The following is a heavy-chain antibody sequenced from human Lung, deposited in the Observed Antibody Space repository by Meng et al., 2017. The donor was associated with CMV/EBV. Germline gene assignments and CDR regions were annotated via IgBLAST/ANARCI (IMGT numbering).Heavy chain of an antibody. V-gene: IGHV3-66*01. CDR3: ARDLEWFGSGGYFGMDV. CDR2: IYSGGST. CDR1: GFTVSDNY. J-gene: IGHJ6*02. D-gene: IGHD3-10*01. Sequence: SCAASGFTVSDNYMSWVRQAPGKGLEWVSVIYSGGSTYYADPVKGRFTISRDNSKNTLYLQMNSLRAEDTAVYYCARDLEWFGSGGYFGMDVWGQGTXVTVSS.